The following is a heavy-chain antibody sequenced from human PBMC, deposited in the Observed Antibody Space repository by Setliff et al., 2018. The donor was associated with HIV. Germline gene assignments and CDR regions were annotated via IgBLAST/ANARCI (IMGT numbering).Heavy chain of an antibody. CDR3: ARTRGYTYGYIDS. CDR2: IYTSRGT. CDR1: GGSISGYH. J-gene: IGHJ4*02. V-gene: IGHV4-4*09. Sequence: SETLSLTCTVSGGSISGYHWNWLRQTPGKGLEWIGYIYTSRGTNYNHSLRTRVIISVDTSNQFSLKLSSVTAADAAVYYCARTRGYTYGYIDSWAQGTLVTVSS. D-gene: IGHD5-18*01.